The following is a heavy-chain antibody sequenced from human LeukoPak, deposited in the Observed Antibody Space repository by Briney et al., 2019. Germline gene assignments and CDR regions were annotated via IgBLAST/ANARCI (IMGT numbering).Heavy chain of an antibody. CDR2: IKQDGSDR. CDR1: GFTFRNYW. CDR3: VRNLAVAGTCFDS. D-gene: IGHD6-19*01. Sequence: GGSLRLSCAASGFTFRNYWMSWVRQAPGTGLEWVANIKQDGSDRNYVTSVRGRFTISRDNAESSLYLQMNSLRVEDTAVYYCVRNLAVAGTCFDSWGQGTLVTVSS. J-gene: IGHJ4*02. V-gene: IGHV3-7*03.